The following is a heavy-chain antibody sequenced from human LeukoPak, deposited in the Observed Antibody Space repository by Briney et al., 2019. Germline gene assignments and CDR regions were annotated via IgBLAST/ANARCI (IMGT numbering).Heavy chain of an antibody. Sequence: PSETLSLTCAVSGYSVSSGYYWGWIRQPPGKGLEWIGNIYHSVSTYYNPSLKSRVTMSVDTSKNQFSLKLSSVTAADTAVYYCVRVIRHCSGGTCSNDYYYYMDVWGKGTTVIVSS. D-gene: IGHD2-15*01. V-gene: IGHV4-38-2*01. CDR2: IYHSVST. CDR3: VRVIRHCSGGTCSNDYYYYMDV. CDR1: GYSVSSGYY. J-gene: IGHJ6*03.